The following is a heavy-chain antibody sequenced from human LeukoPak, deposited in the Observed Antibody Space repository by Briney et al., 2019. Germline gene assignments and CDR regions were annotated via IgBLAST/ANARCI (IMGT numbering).Heavy chain of an antibody. CDR1: GYTFTSYD. Sequence: ASVKVSCKASGYTFTSYDINWVRQATGQGLEWMGWMNPNSGNTGYAQKFQGRVTMTRNTSISTAHMELRSLTSDDTAVYYCARDERARDFGAAGYFDYWGQGTLVTVSS. CDR3: ARDERARDFGAAGYFDY. J-gene: IGHJ4*02. V-gene: IGHV1-8*01. CDR2: MNPNSGNT. D-gene: IGHD4-17*01.